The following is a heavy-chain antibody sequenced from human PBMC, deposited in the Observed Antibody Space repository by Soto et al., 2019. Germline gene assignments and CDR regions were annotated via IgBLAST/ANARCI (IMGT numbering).Heavy chain of an antibody. CDR2: IKSKTDGGTT. CDR3: TTSLGTQDIVVVVAATSWFDP. J-gene: IGHJ5*02. D-gene: IGHD2-15*01. Sequence: GVSLRLSCAASGFTFSNAWMSWVRQAPGKGLEWVGRIKSKTDGGTTDYAAPVKGRFTISRDDSKNTLYLQMNSLKTEDTAVYYCTTSLGTQDIVVVVAATSWFDPWGQGTLVTVSS. V-gene: IGHV3-15*01. CDR1: GFTFSNAW.